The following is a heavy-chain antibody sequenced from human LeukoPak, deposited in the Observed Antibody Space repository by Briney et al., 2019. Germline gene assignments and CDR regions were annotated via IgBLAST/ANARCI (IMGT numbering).Heavy chain of an antibody. Sequence: GGSLRLSCAASGFTFSFYEMNWVRQAPGKGLEWVSYISTSGDIIYYADSEKGRFTISRDNAKNTLYLQMNSLRAEDTAVYYCARSMVTIPIPGGYWGQGTLVTVSS. J-gene: IGHJ4*02. D-gene: IGHD5-24*01. CDR3: ARSMVTIPIPGGY. CDR2: ISTSGDII. CDR1: GFTFSFYE. V-gene: IGHV3-48*03.